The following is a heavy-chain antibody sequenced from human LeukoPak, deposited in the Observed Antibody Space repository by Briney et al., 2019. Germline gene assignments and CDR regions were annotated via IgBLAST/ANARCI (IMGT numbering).Heavy chain of an antibody. D-gene: IGHD6-19*01. V-gene: IGHV3-23*01. CDR2: ISGSGGST. CDR3: AKDVDSSGWYENWFDP. Sequence: ETLSLTCAVYGGSFSGYYWSWIRQPPGKGLEWVSAISGSGGSTYYADSVKGRFTISRDNSKNTLYLQMNSLRAEDTAVYYCAKDVDSSGWYENWFDPWGQGTLVTVSS. CDR1: GGSFSGYY. J-gene: IGHJ5*02.